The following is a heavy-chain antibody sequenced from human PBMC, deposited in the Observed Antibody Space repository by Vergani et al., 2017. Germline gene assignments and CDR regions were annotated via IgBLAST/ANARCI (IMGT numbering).Heavy chain of an antibody. V-gene: IGHV3-53*01. CDR3: ARYQDTANKPFDP. CDR1: GFTVSSNY. Sequence: EVQLVESGGGLIQPGGSLRLSCAASGFTVSSNYMSWVRQAPGKGLEWVSVIYSGGSTYYADSVKGRFTISRDNSKNTLYLQMNSLRAEDTAVYYCARYQDTANKPFDPWGQGTLVTVSS. J-gene: IGHJ5*02. CDR2: IYSGGST. D-gene: IGHD5-18*01.